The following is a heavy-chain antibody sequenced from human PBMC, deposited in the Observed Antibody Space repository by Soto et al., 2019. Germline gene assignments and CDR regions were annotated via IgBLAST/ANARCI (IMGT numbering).Heavy chain of an antibody. CDR1: GDSVSSNSAA. V-gene: IGHV6-1*01. CDR2: TYYRSKWYN. Sequence: SQTLSLTCVISGDSVSSNSAALNWIMQSPSRGLEWLGRTYYRSKWYNDYAVSVKSRITINPDTSKNQYSLQLNSVTPEDTAVYYCARDLPARLPQYGMDVWGQGTTVTVSS. CDR3: ARDLPARLPQYGMDV. D-gene: IGHD6-6*01. J-gene: IGHJ6*02.